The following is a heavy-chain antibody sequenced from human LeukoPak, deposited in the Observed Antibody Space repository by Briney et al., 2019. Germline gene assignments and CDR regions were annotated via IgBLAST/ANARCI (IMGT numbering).Heavy chain of an antibody. Sequence: SETLSLTCTVSGGSISSYYWSWIRQPPGKGLEWIGYIYYSGSTNYNPSLKSRVTISVDTSKSQFSLKLSSVTTADTAVYYCARHGTPGTNLNWFDPWGQGTLVTVSS. D-gene: IGHD1-1*01. CDR3: ARHGTPGTNLNWFDP. V-gene: IGHV4-59*01. J-gene: IGHJ5*02. CDR1: GGSISSYY. CDR2: IYYSGST.